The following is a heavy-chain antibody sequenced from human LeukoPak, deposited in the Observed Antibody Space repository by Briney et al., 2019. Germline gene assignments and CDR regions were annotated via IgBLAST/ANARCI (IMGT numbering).Heavy chain of an antibody. Sequence: GGSLRLSCAASGFTFSSHWMHWVRQAPGKGLVWVSRINSDGSSISYADSVKGRFTISRDNAKNTLCVQMNSLRTDDAAIYYCAKSKSPYPMDYIFDFWGQGTLVTVSS. D-gene: IGHD4-11*01. CDR1: GFTFSSHW. J-gene: IGHJ4*02. CDR2: INSDGSSI. CDR3: AKSKSPYPMDYIFDF. V-gene: IGHV3-74*01.